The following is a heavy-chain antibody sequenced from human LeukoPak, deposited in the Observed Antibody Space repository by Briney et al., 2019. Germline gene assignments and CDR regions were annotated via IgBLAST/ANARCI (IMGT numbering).Heavy chain of an antibody. J-gene: IGHJ4*02. CDR3: ARAPRFGSGWSNFDY. CDR2: ISSSSSTI. CDR1: GFTFSSYS. Sequence: GGSLRLSCAASGFTFSSYSMNWVRQAPGKGLEWVSYISSSSSTIYYADSVKGRFTISRDNAKHSLYLQMNSLRAEDTAVYYCARAPRFGSGWSNFDYWGQGTLVTVSS. D-gene: IGHD6-19*01. V-gene: IGHV3-48*01.